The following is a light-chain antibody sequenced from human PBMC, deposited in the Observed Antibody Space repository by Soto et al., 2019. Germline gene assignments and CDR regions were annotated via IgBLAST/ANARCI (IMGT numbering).Light chain of an antibody. Sequence: QSALTQPASVSGSPGQSITISCTGTISDVGTYNLVSWFQQHPGKAPKLMIFEVSERPSGVSNRFSGSKSGNAASLTISGLQAEDEADYYCCSYTRTSNHYFFGSGTKLTVL. J-gene: IGLJ1*01. V-gene: IGLV2-14*02. CDR2: EVS. CDR3: CSYTRTSNHYF. CDR1: ISDVGTYNL.